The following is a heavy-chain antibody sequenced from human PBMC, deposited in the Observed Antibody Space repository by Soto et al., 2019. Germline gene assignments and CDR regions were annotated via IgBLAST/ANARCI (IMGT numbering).Heavy chain of an antibody. CDR3: ARQKLRDEVDY. J-gene: IGHJ4*02. Sequence: QLQLQESGPGLVKPSETLSLTCTVSGGSISSSSYYWGWIRQPPGKGLEWIGSIYYSGSTYYNPSLKSRVTISVDTSKNQFSLKLSSVTAADTAVYYCARQKLRDEVDYWGQGTLVTVSS. D-gene: IGHD4-17*01. V-gene: IGHV4-39*01. CDR1: GGSISSSSYY. CDR2: IYYSGST.